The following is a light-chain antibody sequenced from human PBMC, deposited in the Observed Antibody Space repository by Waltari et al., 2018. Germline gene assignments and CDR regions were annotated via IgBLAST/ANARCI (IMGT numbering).Light chain of an antibody. V-gene: IGKV1-39*01. CDR1: QSINTY. J-gene: IGKJ1*01. Sequence: DILMTQSPSSLSASVGDRVTITCRASQSINTYLNWYQQKPGKAPKLLIYAASSLQSGVPSGFSGSGSGTDFTLTISSLQPEDFATYYCQQSYSTPFTFGQGTKVEIK. CDR2: AAS. CDR3: QQSYSTPFT.